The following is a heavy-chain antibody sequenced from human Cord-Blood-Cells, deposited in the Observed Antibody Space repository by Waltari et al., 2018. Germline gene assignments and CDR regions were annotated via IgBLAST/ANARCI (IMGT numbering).Heavy chain of an antibody. D-gene: IGHD7-27*01. CDR3: ARHAGDRDAFDI. J-gene: IGHJ3*02. CDR2: INHSGST. Sequence: QVQLQQCGAGLLKPSETLSLTCAVYGGSFSGYYWSVIRQPPGKGLEWIGEINHSGSTNYNPSLKSRVTISVDTSKNQFSLKLSSVTAADTAVYYCARHAGDRDAFDIWGQGTMVTVSS. V-gene: IGHV4-34*01. CDR1: GGSFSGYY.